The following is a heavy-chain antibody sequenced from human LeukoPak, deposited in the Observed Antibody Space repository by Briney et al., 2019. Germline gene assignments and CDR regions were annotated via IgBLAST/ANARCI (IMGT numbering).Heavy chain of an antibody. CDR2: ISGRGDKT. V-gene: IGHV3-23*01. CDR3: AKGGC. CDR1: GFTFTDYP. J-gene: IGHJ4*02. D-gene: IGHD6-19*01. Sequence: GGSLRLSCSASGFTFTDYPMAWVRQAPGKGPEWVSAISGRGDKTVYADFVKGRFTISRDNSKNTLYLQMNSLRAEDTAVYYCAKGGCWGQGTLVTVSS.